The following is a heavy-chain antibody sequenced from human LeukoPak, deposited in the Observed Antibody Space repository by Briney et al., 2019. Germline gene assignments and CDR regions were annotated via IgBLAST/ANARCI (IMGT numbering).Heavy chain of an antibody. V-gene: IGHV4-39*01. J-gene: IGHJ4*02. Sequence: KPSETLSLTCTVSGDSISSSSYYWGWIRQPPGKGLEWMGSIYYSGSTYYNPSLKSRVTVSVDTSKNQFSLKVTSVTAADTAVYYCARGVWIYGYWGQGTLVTVS. CDR3: ARGVWIYGY. D-gene: IGHD5-12*01. CDR2: IYYSGST. CDR1: GDSISSSSYY.